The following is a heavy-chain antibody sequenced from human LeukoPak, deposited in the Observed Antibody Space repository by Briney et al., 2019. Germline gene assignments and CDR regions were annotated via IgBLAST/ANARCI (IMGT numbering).Heavy chain of an antibody. V-gene: IGHV4-59*08. Sequence: KPSETLSLTCTVSGGSISSYYWSWIRQPPGKGLEWIGYIYSSGSTNYSPSLKSRVTISVDTSKNQFSLELYSVTAADTAVYYCARRYSGYGNAFDIWGQGTMVTVSS. CDR2: IYSSGST. CDR3: ARRYSGYGNAFDI. J-gene: IGHJ3*02. CDR1: GGSISSYY. D-gene: IGHD5-12*01.